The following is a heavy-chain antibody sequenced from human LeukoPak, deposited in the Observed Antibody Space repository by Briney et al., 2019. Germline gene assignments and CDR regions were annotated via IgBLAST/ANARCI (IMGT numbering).Heavy chain of an antibody. Sequence: AGGSLRLSCAASGFTFSSYAMSWVRQAPGKGLEWVSAISGSGGSTYYADSVKGRFTISRDNSKNTLYLQMNSLRAEDTAVYYCAKDIPNSGSYWRAEGFDYWGQGTLVTVSS. D-gene: IGHD1-26*01. V-gene: IGHV3-23*01. CDR2: ISGSGGST. CDR3: AKDIPNSGSYWRAEGFDY. J-gene: IGHJ4*02. CDR1: GFTFSSYA.